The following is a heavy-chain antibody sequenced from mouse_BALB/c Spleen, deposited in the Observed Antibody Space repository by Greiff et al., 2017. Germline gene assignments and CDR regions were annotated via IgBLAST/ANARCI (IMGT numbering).Heavy chain of an antibody. V-gene: IGHV8-12*01. CDR3: ARRAWGYYFDY. CDR1: GFSLSTSGMG. J-gene: IGHJ2*01. Sequence: QVTLKECGPGILQPSQTLSLTCSFSGFSLSTSGMGVSWIRQPSGKGLEWLAHIYWDDDKRYNPSLKSRLTISKDTSSNQVFLKITSVDTADTATYYCARRAWGYYFDYWGQGTTLTVSS. CDR2: IYWDDDK.